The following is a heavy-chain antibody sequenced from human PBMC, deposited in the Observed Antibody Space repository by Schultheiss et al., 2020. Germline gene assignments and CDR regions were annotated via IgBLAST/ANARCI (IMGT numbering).Heavy chain of an antibody. V-gene: IGHV3-23*01. D-gene: IGHD2-2*01. CDR1: GFTFSSYA. CDR3: AKDGRPRGGYCSSTSSYSDY. Sequence: GGSLRLSCAASGFTFSSYAMSWVRQAPGKGLEWVSAISGSGGSTYYADSVKGRFTISRDNSKNTLYLQMNSLRAEDTAVYYCAKDGRPRGGYCSSTSSYSDYWGQGTLVTVSS. CDR2: ISGSGGST. J-gene: IGHJ4*02.